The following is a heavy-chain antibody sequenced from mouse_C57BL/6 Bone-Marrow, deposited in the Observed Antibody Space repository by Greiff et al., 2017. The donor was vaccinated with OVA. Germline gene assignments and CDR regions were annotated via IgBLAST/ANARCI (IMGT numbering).Heavy chain of an antibody. Sequence: EVKLQESGPGLVKPSQSLSLTCSVTGYSITSGYYWNWIRQLPGNKLEWMGYISYDGSNNYNPSLKNPISITRDTSKNQFFLTLNSVTTEDTATYYCAHIGLLSFWYFDVWGTGTTVTVSS. J-gene: IGHJ1*03. CDR1: GYSITSGYY. D-gene: IGHD2-10*01. CDR3: AHIGLLSFWYFDV. CDR2: ISYDGSN. V-gene: IGHV3-6*01.